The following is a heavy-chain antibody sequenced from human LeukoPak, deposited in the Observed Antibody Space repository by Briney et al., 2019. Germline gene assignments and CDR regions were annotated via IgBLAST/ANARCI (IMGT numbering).Heavy chain of an antibody. D-gene: IGHD3-10*01. CDR1: GFTFSSYA. J-gene: IGHJ5*02. CDR3: ATRGLIIMRWSDP. V-gene: IGHV3-23*01. CDR2: ISGSGADT. Sequence: GGSLRLSCAASGFTFSSYAMSWVHQAPGKGLEWVSGISGSGADTYYADSVKGRFTISRDNSKNTLYLQMNSLRAEDTAIYSCATRGLIIMRWSDPWGQGTLVTVSS.